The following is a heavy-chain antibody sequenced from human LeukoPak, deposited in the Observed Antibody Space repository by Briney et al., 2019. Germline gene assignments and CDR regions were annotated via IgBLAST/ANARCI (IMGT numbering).Heavy chain of an antibody. Sequence: SETLSLTCAVYGGSFSGYYWSWIRQPPGKGLEWIGEINHSGSTNYNPSLKSRVTISVDTSKNQFSLKLSSVTAADTAVYYCARHGPDTQDIVVVPAAIHNFDYWGQGTLVTVSS. CDR1: GGSFSGYY. CDR2: INHSGST. D-gene: IGHD2-2*02. V-gene: IGHV4-34*01. J-gene: IGHJ4*02. CDR3: ARHGPDTQDIVVVPAAIHNFDY.